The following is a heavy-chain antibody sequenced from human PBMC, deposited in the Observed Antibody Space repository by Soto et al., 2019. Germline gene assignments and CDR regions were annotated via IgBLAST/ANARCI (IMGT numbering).Heavy chain of an antibody. D-gene: IGHD3-9*01. CDR1: GGSISSSNW. CDR3: ARSYYDILTGYYGRTFDY. V-gene: IGHV4-4*02. Sequence: QVQLQESGPGLVKPSGTLSLTCAVSGGSISSSNWWSWVRQPPGKGLEWIGEIYHSGSTNYNPSLKSRVTISVDKSKNQFSLKLSSVTAADTAVYYCARSYYDILTGYYGRTFDYWGQGTLVTVSS. J-gene: IGHJ4*02. CDR2: IYHSGST.